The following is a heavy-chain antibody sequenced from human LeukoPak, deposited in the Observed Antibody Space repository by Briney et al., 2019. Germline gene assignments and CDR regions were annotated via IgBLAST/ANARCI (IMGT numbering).Heavy chain of an antibody. CDR3: ARDSGSGSRYFDY. Sequence: KPSETLSLTCTVSGGSISSYFWSWIRQPPGKGLEWIGNIYNIGSTNYNPSLKSRVTISVDTSKNQFSLKLSSVTAADTAVYHCARDSGSGSRYFDYWGQGTLVTVSS. CDR1: GGSISSYF. J-gene: IGHJ4*02. V-gene: IGHV4-59*01. D-gene: IGHD3-10*01. CDR2: IYNIGST.